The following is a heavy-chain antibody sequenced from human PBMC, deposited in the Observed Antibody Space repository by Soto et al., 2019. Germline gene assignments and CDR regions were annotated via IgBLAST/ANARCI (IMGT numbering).Heavy chain of an antibody. D-gene: IGHD3-22*01. V-gene: IGHV3-15*01. CDR1: GFSFSYAW. CDR2: ISSETDGGTT. Sequence: PGGSLCLTCPVSGFSFSYAWMNWIRQAPRTGLEWVGRISSETDGGTTDYAAPVKGRFTISRDDSKNTLFLQMNSLKTEDTSVYFCTTGAQAYYYTRAYYHYYHHYWGQGTLVTVSS. CDR3: TTGAQAYYYTRAYYHYYHHY. J-gene: IGHJ4*02.